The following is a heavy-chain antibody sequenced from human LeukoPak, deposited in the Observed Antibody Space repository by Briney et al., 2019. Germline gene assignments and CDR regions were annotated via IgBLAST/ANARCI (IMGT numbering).Heavy chain of an antibody. V-gene: IGHV3-23*01. CDR1: GFTFSSYA. J-gene: IGHJ4*02. D-gene: IGHD7-27*01. CDR2: ISGSGGGT. CDR3: AKRWGYYFDY. Sequence: GGSLRLSCAASGFTFSSYAMSWVRQAPEKGLEWVSTISGSGGGTFYADSVKGRFSISRDNSENTLFLQMNSLRAEDTAVYYCAKRWGYYFDYWGQGTLVTVSS.